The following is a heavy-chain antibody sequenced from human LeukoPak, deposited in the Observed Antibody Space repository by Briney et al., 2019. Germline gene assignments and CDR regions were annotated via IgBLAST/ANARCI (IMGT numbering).Heavy chain of an antibody. J-gene: IGHJ5*02. CDR3: ARDFSSDYDS. CDR1: GFTVSSNY. Sequence: GGSLRPSWAAPGFTVSSNYMSWVRQAAWEGLDWLSVIYSGGSTYYADSVKGRFTISRHNSKNTLYLQMNSLRAEDTAVYYCARDFSSDYDSWGQGTLVTVSS. CDR2: IYSGGST. D-gene: IGHD5-12*01. V-gene: IGHV3-53*04.